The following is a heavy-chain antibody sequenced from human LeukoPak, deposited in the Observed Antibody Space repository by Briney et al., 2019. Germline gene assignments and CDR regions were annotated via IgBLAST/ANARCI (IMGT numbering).Heavy chain of an antibody. CDR3: ARDQYSSSWYGFGYYYYGMDV. V-gene: IGHV3-33*01. CDR2: IWYDGSNK. D-gene: IGHD6-13*01. CDR1: GFTFGSYG. Sequence: QSGGSLRLSCAASGFTFGSYGMHWVRQAPGKGLEWVAVIWYDGSNKYYADSVKGRFTISRDNSKNTLYLQMNSLRAEDTAVYYCARDQYSSSWYGFGYYYYGMDVWGQGTTVTVSS. J-gene: IGHJ6*02.